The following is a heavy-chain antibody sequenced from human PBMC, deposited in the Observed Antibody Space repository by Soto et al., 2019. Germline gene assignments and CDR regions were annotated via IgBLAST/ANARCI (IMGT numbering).Heavy chain of an antibody. V-gene: IGHV2-5*02. CDR1: GFSLTTRGVG. D-gene: IGHD3-3*01. Sequence: QITLNESGPTQVKPRQTLTLTCTFSGFSLTTRGVGVGWIRQSPGKAPAWLALLYWDDDKRYSPSLKSRLTITKDTSKNQVVLTMADLDPAETATYYCAHRVLRTVFGLVTTTAIYFDFWGQGTPVAVSS. J-gene: IGHJ4*02. CDR2: LYWDDDK. CDR3: AHRVLRTVFGLVTTTAIYFDF.